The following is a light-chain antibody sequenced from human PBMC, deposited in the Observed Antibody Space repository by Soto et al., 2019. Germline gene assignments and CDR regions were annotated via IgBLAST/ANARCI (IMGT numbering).Light chain of an antibody. Sequence: QSVLTQPASVSGSPGQSITISCTGTSSDVGSYNLVSWYQQHPGKAPKLMIYEGSKRPSRVSNRFSGSKSGNTASLTISGLQAEDEADYYCCSYAGSSTYVFGTGTQVTVL. CDR1: SSDVGSYNL. CDR3: CSYAGSSTYV. V-gene: IGLV2-23*01. CDR2: EGS. J-gene: IGLJ1*01.